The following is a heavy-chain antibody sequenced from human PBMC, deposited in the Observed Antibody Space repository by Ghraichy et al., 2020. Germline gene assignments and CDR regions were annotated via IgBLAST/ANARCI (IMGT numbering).Heavy chain of an antibody. D-gene: IGHD6-13*01. CDR1: GGSISSGGYY. CDR2: IYYSGST. J-gene: IGHJ5*02. V-gene: IGHV4-31*03. Sequence: SQTLSLTCTVSGGSISSGGYYWSWIRQHPGKGLEWIGYIYYSGSTYYNPSLKSRVTISVDTSKNQFSLKLSSVTAADTAVYYCAREAAAPYYWFDPWGQGTLVTVSS. CDR3: AREAAAPYYWFDP.